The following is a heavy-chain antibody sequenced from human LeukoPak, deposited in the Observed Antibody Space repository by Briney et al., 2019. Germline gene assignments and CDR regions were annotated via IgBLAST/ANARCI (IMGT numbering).Heavy chain of an antibody. V-gene: IGHV4-59*01. D-gene: IGHD6-13*01. CDR1: GGSISRYY. J-gene: IGHJ4*02. Sequence: SETLSLTCTVSGGSISRYYWSWIRQPPGKGLEWIGYIYSSGSTNYNPSLKSRVTISVDTSKNQFSLKLSSVTAVDTAVYYCARGAAATYWGQGTLVTVSS. CDR2: IYSSGST. CDR3: ARGAAATY.